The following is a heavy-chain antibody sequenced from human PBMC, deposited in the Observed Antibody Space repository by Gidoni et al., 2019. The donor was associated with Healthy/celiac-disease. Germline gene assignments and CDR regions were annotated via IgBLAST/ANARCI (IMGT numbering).Heavy chain of an antibody. CDR1: GGSFSGYY. CDR2: INHSGST. V-gene: IGHV4-34*01. Sequence: QVQLQQWGAGLLKPSETLSLTCAVYGGSFSGYYWSWIRQPPGKGLEWIGEINHSGSTNYNPSLKSRVTISVDTSKNQFSLKLSSVTAADTTVYYCARAARRITIFGVVIRCYGMDVWGQGTTVTVSS. CDR3: ARAARRITIFGVVIRCYGMDV. J-gene: IGHJ6*02. D-gene: IGHD3-3*01.